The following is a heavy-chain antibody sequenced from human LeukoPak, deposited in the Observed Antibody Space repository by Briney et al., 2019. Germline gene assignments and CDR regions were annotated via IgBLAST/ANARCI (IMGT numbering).Heavy chain of an antibody. V-gene: IGHV4-34*01. J-gene: IGHJ3*02. Sequence: SETLSLTCAVYGGSFSGYYWSWIRRPPGKGLEWIGEINHSGSTNYNPSLKSRVTISVDTSKNQFSLKLSSVTAADTAVYCCARGYSSAFDIWGQGTMVTVSS. CDR1: GGSFSGYY. CDR2: INHSGST. CDR3: ARGYSSAFDI. D-gene: IGHD6-13*01.